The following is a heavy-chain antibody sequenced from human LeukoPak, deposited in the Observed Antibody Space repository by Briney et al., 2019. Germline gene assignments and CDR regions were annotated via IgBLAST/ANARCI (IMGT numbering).Heavy chain of an antibody. Sequence: GGSLRLSCAASGFTFNNYAMTWVRQAPGKGLEWVSVINGGGSSYYPDSVKGRFTVSRDNSKNTLYLQMNSLRDEDTAVYYCAKGQGYNYGGSIDYWGQGTLVTVSS. CDR1: GFTFNNYA. CDR2: INGGGSS. D-gene: IGHD5-18*01. V-gene: IGHV3-23*01. J-gene: IGHJ4*02. CDR3: AKGQGYNYGGSIDY.